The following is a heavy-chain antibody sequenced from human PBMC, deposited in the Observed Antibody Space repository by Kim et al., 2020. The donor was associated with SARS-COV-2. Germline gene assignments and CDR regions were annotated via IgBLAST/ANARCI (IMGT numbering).Heavy chain of an antibody. CDR1: GFTFSSYG. D-gene: IGHD3-10*01. CDR2: IWYDGSNK. J-gene: IGHJ4*02. CDR3: AKDALMVRGVINYFDY. Sequence: VGSLRLSCAASGFTFSSYGMHWVRQAPGKGLEWVAVIWYDGSNKYYADSVKGRFTISRDNSKNTLYLQMNSLRAEDTAVYYCAKDALMVRGVINYFDYWGQGTLVTVSS. V-gene: IGHV3-33*06.